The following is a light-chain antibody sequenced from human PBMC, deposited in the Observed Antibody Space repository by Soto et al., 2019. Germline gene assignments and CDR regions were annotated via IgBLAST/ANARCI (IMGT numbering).Light chain of an antibody. CDR1: STDVGGYKY. V-gene: IGLV2-14*01. J-gene: IGLJ2*01. CDR3: SSYARTYRLMI. Sequence: QSALPQPASVSGSPGQSITISCTGTSTDVGGYKYVSWYQQHPGKAPKLIIYEVSNRPSGISHRFSGSKSGNTASLTISGLQAEDEADYYCSSYARTYRLMIVGEGTKLTVL. CDR2: EVS.